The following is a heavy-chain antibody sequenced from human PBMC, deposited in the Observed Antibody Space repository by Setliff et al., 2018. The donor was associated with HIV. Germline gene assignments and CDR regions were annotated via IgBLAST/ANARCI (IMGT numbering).Heavy chain of an antibody. D-gene: IGHD6-13*01. CDR2: ISSDGGSM. CDR3: ARDDSIAGRAKYYFDY. J-gene: IGHJ4*02. CDR1: GFTFSSYS. V-gene: IGHV3-21*01. Sequence: AGGSLRLSCAASGFTFSSYSMNWVRQAPGKGLEWVSSISSDGGSMYYADSVKGRFTISRDNSKNTLYLQMNSLRAEDTAVYYCARDDSIAGRAKYYFDYWGQGTLVTVSS.